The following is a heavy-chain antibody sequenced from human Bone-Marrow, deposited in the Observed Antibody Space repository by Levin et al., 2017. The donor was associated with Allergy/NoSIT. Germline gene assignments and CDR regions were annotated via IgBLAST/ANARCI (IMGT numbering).Heavy chain of an antibody. CDR1: GYIFSNYD. J-gene: IGHJ6*02. CDR3: ARFCSGGSCPPAYYTYFGMDV. CDR2: MNPKSGNT. V-gene: IGHV1-8*01. D-gene: IGHD2-15*01. Sequence: GESLKISCKASGYIFSNYDVEWVRQAPGQGLEWLGWMNPKSGNTGYTQKLQGRVTMTRDTSTSTAYMELSGLISEDTAVYYCARFCSGGSCPPAYYTYFGMDVWGQGTTVTVSS.